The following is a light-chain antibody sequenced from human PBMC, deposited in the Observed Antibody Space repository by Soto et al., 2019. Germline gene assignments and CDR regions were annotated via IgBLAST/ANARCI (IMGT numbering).Light chain of an antibody. Sequence: DIPMTQSPSTLSASVGDRVTITCRASQSISSWLAWYQQKPGKAPKLLIYDASSLESGVPSRFSGSGSGTEFTLSISSLQPDDFAGYYCQQYNSYWTFGQGTKVVIK. V-gene: IGKV1-5*01. CDR3: QQYNSYWT. CDR2: DAS. CDR1: QSISSW. J-gene: IGKJ1*01.